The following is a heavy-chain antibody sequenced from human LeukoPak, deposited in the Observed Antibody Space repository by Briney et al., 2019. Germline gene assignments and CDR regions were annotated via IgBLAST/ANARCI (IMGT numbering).Heavy chain of an antibody. D-gene: IGHD4-17*01. J-gene: IGHJ4*02. CDR1: GGSFSSGDYY. Sequence: PSETLSLTCTVSGGSFSSGDYYWRWIRQPPGKGLEWIGYIYYSGSTYYNPSLKSRVTISVDTSKNQFSLKLSSVTAADTAVYYCARVVYGDYVVYYFDYWGQGTLVTVSS. V-gene: IGHV4-30-4*01. CDR2: IYYSGST. CDR3: ARVVYGDYVVYYFDY.